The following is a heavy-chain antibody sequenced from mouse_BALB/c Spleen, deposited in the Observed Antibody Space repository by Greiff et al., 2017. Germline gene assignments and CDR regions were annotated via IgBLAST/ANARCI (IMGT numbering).Heavy chain of an antibody. V-gene: IGHV8-12*01. CDR3: ARRGTEGAMDY. CDR2: IYWDDDK. CDR1: GFSLSTSGMG. J-gene: IGHJ4*01. Sequence: QVTLKVSGPGILQPSQTLSLTCSFSGFSLSTSGMGVSWIRQPSGKGLEWLAHIYWDDDKRYNPSLKSRLTISKDTSSNQVFLKITSVDTADTATYYCARRGTEGAMDYWGQGTSVTVSS.